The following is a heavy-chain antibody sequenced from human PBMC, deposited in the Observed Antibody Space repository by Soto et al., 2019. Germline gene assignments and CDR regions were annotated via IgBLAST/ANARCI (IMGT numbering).Heavy chain of an antibody. J-gene: IGHJ3*02. CDR3: ARSTDWGGGDAFDI. CDR2: IWYDGSYK. CDR1: GFTFSSYG. Sequence: QVKLVESGGGVVQPGRSLRLSCAASGFTFSSYGMHWVRQAPGKGLEWVAVIWYDGSYKFSVDSVKGRFTISRDNSKNALYLQMNSLRPEDTAVYYCARSTDWGGGDAFDIWGQGTTVIVSA. D-gene: IGHD3-16*01. V-gene: IGHV3-33*01.